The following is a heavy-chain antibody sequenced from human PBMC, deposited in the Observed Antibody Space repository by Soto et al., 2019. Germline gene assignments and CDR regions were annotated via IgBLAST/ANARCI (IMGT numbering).Heavy chain of an antibody. CDR2: INASNGNT. Sequence: ASVKVSCKASGYTFISYYMHWVRQAPGQGLEWMGWINASNGNTKYSQKFQGRVTITRDTSASTAYMELSSLRSEDTAVYYCARDVAAADYWGQGTLDTVSS. D-gene: IGHD6-13*01. CDR3: ARDVAAADY. V-gene: IGHV1-3*01. CDR1: GYTFISYY. J-gene: IGHJ4*02.